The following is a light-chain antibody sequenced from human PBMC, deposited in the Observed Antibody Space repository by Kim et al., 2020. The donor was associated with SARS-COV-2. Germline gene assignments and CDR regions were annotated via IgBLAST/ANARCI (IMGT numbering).Light chain of an antibody. CDR2: EVI. V-gene: IGLV2-14*03. CDR1: SSDVGGHDH. CDR3: SSYTSSGPWV. Sequence: GQSITISFRGSSSDVGGHDHVSWYQQYPGKAPKLMIYEVIKRPSGVSNRFSGSKSGNTASLTISGLQAEDEADYYCSSYTSSGPWVFGGGTKLTVL. J-gene: IGLJ3*02.